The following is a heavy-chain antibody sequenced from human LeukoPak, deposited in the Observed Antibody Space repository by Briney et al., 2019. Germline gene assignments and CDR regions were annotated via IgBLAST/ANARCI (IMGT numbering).Heavy chain of an antibody. CDR2: INSDGSST. CDR3: ARDHSSWAYYYFDY. V-gene: IGHV3-74*01. D-gene: IGHD6-13*01. J-gene: IGHJ4*02. Sequence: GGSLRLSCAASGFTSSSYWMHWVRQAPGKGLVWVSRINSDGSSTSYADSVKGRFTISRDNAKNTLYLQMNSLRAEDTAVYYCARDHSSWAYYYFDYWGQGTLVTVSS. CDR1: GFTSSSYW.